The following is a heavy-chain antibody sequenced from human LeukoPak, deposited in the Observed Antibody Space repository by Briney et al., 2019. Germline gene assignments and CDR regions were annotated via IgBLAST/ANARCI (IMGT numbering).Heavy chain of an antibody. J-gene: IGHJ4*02. D-gene: IGHD6-19*01. CDR2: ISWNSGSI. V-gene: IGHV3-9*01. CDR3: AKAPGYSSGWFDY. Sequence: GRSLRLSCAASGFTFDDYAMHWVRQAPGKGLEWVSGISWNSGSIGYADSVKGRFIISRDNAKNSLYLQMNSLRAEDTALYYCAKAPGYSSGWFDYWGQGTLVTVSS. CDR1: GFTFDDYA.